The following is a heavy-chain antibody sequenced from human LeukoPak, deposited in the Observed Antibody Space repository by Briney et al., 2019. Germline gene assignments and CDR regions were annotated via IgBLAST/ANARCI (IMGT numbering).Heavy chain of an antibody. J-gene: IGHJ3*02. D-gene: IGHD3-3*01. CDR1: GYTFTSYD. CDR3: ARSITIFGVVSHDAFDI. Sequence: GASVKVSCKASGYTFTSYDINWVRQATGQGLEWMGWMNPNSGNTGYAQKFQGRVTMTRNTSIGTAYMELSSLRSEDTAVYYCARSITIFGVVSHDAFDIWGQGTMVTVSS. CDR2: MNPNSGNT. V-gene: IGHV1-8*01.